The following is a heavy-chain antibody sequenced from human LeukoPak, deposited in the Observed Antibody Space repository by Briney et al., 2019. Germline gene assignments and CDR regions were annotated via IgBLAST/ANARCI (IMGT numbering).Heavy chain of an antibody. V-gene: IGHV3-23*01. Sequence: GGSLRLSCAASGFPFSNYALTWVRQGPGKGLEWVSGLSGSGISTYYADSVKGRFTISRDNSKNTLYLQVNSLRAEDTAVYYCARDRGSRTGSDYWGQGTLVTFSS. J-gene: IGHJ4*02. CDR3: ARDRGSRTGSDY. CDR2: LSGSGIST. D-gene: IGHD3-10*01. CDR1: GFPFSNYA.